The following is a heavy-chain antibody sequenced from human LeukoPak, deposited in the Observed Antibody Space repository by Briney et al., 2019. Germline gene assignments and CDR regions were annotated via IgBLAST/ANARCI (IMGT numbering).Heavy chain of an antibody. CDR3: ARARRTYSSRSFDY. Sequence: GGSLRLSCAASGFTFDDYGMSWVRQAPGKGLEWVSGINWNGGSTGYADYVKGRFTISRDKAKNSLYMQMNSLRAEDTALYYCARARRTYSSRSFDYWGQGTLVTVSS. V-gene: IGHV3-20*04. D-gene: IGHD6-19*01. CDR2: INWNGGST. J-gene: IGHJ4*02. CDR1: GFTFDDYG.